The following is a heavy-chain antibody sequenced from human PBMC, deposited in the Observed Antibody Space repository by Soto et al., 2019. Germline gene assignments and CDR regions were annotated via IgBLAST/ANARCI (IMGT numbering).Heavy chain of an antibody. J-gene: IGHJ3*02. Sequence: SETLSLTCTVSGGSISSYYWSWIRQPPGKGLEWIGYIYYSGSTNYNPSLKSRVTISVDTSKNQFSLKLSSVTAADTAVYYCATDYYYDSSGYRTRNDAFDICGQGTMVTV. CDR2: IYYSGST. D-gene: IGHD3-22*01. CDR3: ATDYYYDSSGYRTRNDAFDI. CDR1: GGSISSYY. V-gene: IGHV4-59*01.